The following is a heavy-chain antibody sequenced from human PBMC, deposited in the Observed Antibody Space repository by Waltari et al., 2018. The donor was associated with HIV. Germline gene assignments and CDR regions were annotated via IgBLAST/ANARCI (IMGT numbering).Heavy chain of an antibody. J-gene: IGHJ4*02. V-gene: IGHV4-39*01. Sequence: QPQLQESGPGLVKPSETLSLPCTVSGHSVFRTNYQWGWVRQPPGKGLEWIGNVYYTGVTYYNPSLKSRVTVSVHTSTNQFSLKLTSMTAADTAVYYCARWDNGWLFSFDYWGQGALVTVSS. CDR2: VYYTGVT. CDR1: GHSVFRTNYQ. CDR3: ARWDNGWLFSFDY. D-gene: IGHD4-17*01.